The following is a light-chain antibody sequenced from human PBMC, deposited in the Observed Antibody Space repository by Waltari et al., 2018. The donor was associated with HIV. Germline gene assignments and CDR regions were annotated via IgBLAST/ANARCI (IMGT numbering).Light chain of an antibody. CDR1: SSPIGRNY. V-gene: IGLV1-47*01. CDR2: RNN. Sequence: QSVLTQPPSASGTPGQRVTISCSGSSSPIGRNYVYWYQQLPRTAPQRLIHRNNQRPSGVPDRFSGSKSGTSVSLAISGLRSEDEADYYCAAWDDRLSGWVFGGGTKLTV. CDR3: AAWDDRLSGWV. J-gene: IGLJ3*02.